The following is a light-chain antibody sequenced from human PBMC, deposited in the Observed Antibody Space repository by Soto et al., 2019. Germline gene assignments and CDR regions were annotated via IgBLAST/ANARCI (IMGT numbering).Light chain of an antibody. J-gene: IGKJ2*01. CDR2: AAS. V-gene: IGKV1-39*01. Sequence: DSQMTQSPSSLSASVGDRVTITCRASQSISSYLNWYQQKPGKAPKLLIYAASSLQSGVPSRLSGSGSGTDFTLTISSLQPEDFATYYCRQSYSTPPYTFGQGTKVDIK. CDR3: RQSYSTPPYT. CDR1: QSISSY.